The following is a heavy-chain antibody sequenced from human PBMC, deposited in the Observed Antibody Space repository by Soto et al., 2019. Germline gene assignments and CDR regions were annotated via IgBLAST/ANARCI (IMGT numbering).Heavy chain of an antibody. V-gene: IGHV1-18*01. D-gene: IGHD2-8*01. Sequence: GASVKVSFKASGYTFTSYGISWVRQAPGQGLEWMGWISAYNGNTNYAQKLQGRVTMTTDTSTSTAYMELRSLRSDDTAVYYCARDWHCTNGVCSAFDYWGQGTLVTVSS. CDR2: ISAYNGNT. CDR3: ARDWHCTNGVCSAFDY. J-gene: IGHJ4*02. CDR1: GYTFTSYG.